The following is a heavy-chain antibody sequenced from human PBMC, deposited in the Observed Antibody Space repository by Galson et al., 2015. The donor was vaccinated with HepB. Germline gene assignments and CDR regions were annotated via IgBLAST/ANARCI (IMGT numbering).Heavy chain of an antibody. D-gene: IGHD3-10*01. CDR2: ISYDGSDK. V-gene: IGHV3-30*04. J-gene: IGHJ4*02. CDR3: TRAPAVVRGIDY. Sequence: SLRLSCAASGFTFSTYAMHWVRQAPGKGQDWVAVISYDGSDKYYADSVKGQFTISRDNSKNTLYLQMNSLRAEDTAVYYCTRAPAVVRGIDYWGQGTLVTVSS. CDR1: GFTFSTYA.